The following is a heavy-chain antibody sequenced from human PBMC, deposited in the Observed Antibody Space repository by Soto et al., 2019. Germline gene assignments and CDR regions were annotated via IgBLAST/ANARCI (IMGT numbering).Heavy chain of an antibody. Sequence: EVQLVESGGGLVQPGGSLRLSCAASQFTFSNYWMSWVRQAPGKGLEWVANIKQDGSEKYDVDSVKGRFTISRDNANNSLYLKRSSLGAGDTAVYCGGRGGGEWGGQGTLVTVSS. CDR1: QFTFSNYW. CDR3: GRGGGEW. D-gene: IGHD1-26*01. CDR2: IKQDGSEK. J-gene: IGHJ4*02. V-gene: IGHV3-7*01.